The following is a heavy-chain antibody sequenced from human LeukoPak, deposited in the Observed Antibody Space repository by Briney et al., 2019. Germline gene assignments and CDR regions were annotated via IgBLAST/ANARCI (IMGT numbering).Heavy chain of an antibody. CDR3: ARDRVAGSLDP. D-gene: IGHD2-15*01. CDR1: GGSISSGGYY. Sequence: SETLSLTCTVSGGSISSGGYYWSWIRQPPGKGLEWIGYIYHSGSTYYNPSLKSRVTISVDRSKNQFSLKLSSVTAADTAVYYCARDRVAGSLDPWGQGTLVTVSS. CDR2: IYHSGST. J-gene: IGHJ5*02. V-gene: IGHV4-30-2*01.